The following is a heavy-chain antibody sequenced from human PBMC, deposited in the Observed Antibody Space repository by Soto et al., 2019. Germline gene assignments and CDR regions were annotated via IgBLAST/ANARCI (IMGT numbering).Heavy chain of an antibody. CDR1: GYTFTSCG. Sequence: VSVKVSCKASGYTFTSCGISWVRQAPGQGLEWMGWISAYNGNTNYAQKLQGRVTMTTDTSTSTAYMELRSLRSDDTAVYYCAREANYYDSSGYCDYWGQGTLVTVSS. CDR3: AREANYYDSSGYCDY. J-gene: IGHJ4*02. CDR2: ISAYNGNT. D-gene: IGHD3-22*01. V-gene: IGHV1-18*04.